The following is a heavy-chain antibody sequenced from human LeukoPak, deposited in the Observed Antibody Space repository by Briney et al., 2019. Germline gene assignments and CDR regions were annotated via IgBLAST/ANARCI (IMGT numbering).Heavy chain of an antibody. Sequence: SQTLSLTCDVSGGSISSGLYSWSWIRQPLGKGLEWIGYIYHTGSTYYNPSLKSRVTISVDTSKNQFSLRLSSVTAADTAVYYCARLQYCSGTSCYWFDPWGQGTLVTVSS. J-gene: IGHJ5*02. V-gene: IGHV4-30-2*01. CDR1: GGSISSGLYS. CDR2: IYHTGST. D-gene: IGHD2-2*01. CDR3: ARLQYCSGTSCYWFDP.